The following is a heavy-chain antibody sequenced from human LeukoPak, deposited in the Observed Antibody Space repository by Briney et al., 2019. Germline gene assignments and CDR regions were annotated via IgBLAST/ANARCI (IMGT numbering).Heavy chain of an antibody. J-gene: IGHJ4*02. CDR3: VKDLSGWYSFDY. D-gene: IGHD6-19*01. Sequence: GGSLRLSCAASGFVFRNYAMHWVRQAPGVGLEYVSGINDHGDTTHYGDSVRGRVTISRDDSKNTVHLQMSSLRAEDTAVYYCVKDLSGWYSFDYWGQGPLVTVSS. CDR2: INDHGDTT. V-gene: IGHV3-64D*09. CDR1: GFVFRNYA.